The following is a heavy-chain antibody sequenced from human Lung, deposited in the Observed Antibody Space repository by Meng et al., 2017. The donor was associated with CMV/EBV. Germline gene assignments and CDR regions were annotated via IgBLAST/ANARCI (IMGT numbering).Heavy chain of an antibody. J-gene: IGHJ6*02. CDR3: ARAIIRGVPVVDYYYGMDV. CDR2: IIPILGIA. D-gene: IGHD2-2*01. V-gene: IGHV1-69*10. CDR1: GGTFSSYA. Sequence: SSEKVSXKASGGTFSSYAIGWVRQAPGQGLEWMGGIIPILGIANYAQKFQGRVTITGDKSTSTAYTELSLLRSEDTAVYFCARAIIRGVPVVDYYYGMDVWGQGTXVTVSS.